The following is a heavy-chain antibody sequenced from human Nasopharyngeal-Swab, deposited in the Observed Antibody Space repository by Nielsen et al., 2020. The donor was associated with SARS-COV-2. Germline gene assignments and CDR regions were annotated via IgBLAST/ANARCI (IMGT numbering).Heavy chain of an antibody. CDR2: ISGSGGST. Sequence: GGSLRLSCAASGFTFSSYAMSWVRQAPGKGLEWVSAISGSGGSTYYAESVKGRFTISSYNSKTTLYLQMNSLSAEDTAVYYCAKDQPRLLQTLSAFALWGQGTMVTVSS. J-gene: IGHJ3*01. CDR1: GFTFSSYA. CDR3: AKDQPRLLQTLSAFAL. D-gene: IGHD2-15*01. V-gene: IGHV3-23*01.